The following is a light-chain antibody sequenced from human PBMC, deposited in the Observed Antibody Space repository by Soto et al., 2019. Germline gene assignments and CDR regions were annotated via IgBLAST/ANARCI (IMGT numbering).Light chain of an antibody. J-gene: IGKJ3*01. V-gene: IGKV1-33*01. Sequence: DIQMTQSPSSLSASVGDRVTITCQASHDITNSLNWYQQRLGEAPKLLIYDASNLQTGVPSRFSGTGSGTHFTFTISSLQPEDIGPYYCQQYDSFPPISFGTGTKVEI. CDR3: QQYDSFPPIS. CDR1: HDITNS. CDR2: DAS.